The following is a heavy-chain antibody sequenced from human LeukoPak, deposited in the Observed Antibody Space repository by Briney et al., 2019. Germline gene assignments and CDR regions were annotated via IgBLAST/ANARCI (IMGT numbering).Heavy chain of an antibody. Sequence: GGSLRLSCAASGFTFSNAWMNGVRQAPGKGLEWVGRIKSKTDGGTVDFTTPVKGRFTISRDDSKNTLYLQMNSLKTEDTAVYYCTTNYYGSGSYSSEAFDVWGQGTMVTVSS. CDR2: IKSKTDGGTV. J-gene: IGHJ3*01. CDR3: TTNYYGSGSYSSEAFDV. D-gene: IGHD3-10*01. V-gene: IGHV3-15*01. CDR1: GFTFSNAW.